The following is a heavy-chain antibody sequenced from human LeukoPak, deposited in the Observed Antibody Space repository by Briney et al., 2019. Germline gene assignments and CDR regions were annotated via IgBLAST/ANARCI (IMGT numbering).Heavy chain of an antibody. V-gene: IGHV4-59*01. CDR1: GGTISSYY. J-gene: IGHJ4*02. CDR3: ARVGVVDTAMAPLDY. Sequence: PSETLSLTCTVSGGTISSYYWSWIRQPPGKGLEGIGYIYYSGSTNYNPSLKSRVTISVDTSKNQFSLKLSSVTAADTAVYYCARVGVVDTAMAPLDYWGQGTLVTVSS. CDR2: IYYSGST. D-gene: IGHD5-18*01.